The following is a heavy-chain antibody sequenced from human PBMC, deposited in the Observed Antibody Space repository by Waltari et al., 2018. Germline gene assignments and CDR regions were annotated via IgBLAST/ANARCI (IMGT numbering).Heavy chain of an antibody. J-gene: IGHJ4*02. D-gene: IGHD3-10*01. CDR2: IYTSGST. V-gene: IGHV4-4*07. CDR3: ARGTYYYGSGSYPPFDY. Sequence: QVQLQESGPGLVKPSETLSLTCTVSGGSISSYYWRWTRQPAGKGLEWIGRIYTSGSTNYNPSLKSRVTMSVDTSKNQFSLKLSSVTAADTAVYYCARGTYYYGSGSYPPFDYWGQGTLVTVSS. CDR1: GGSISSYY.